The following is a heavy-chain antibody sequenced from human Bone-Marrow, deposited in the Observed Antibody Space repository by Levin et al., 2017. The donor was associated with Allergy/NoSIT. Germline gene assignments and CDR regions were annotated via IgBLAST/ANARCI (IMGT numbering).Heavy chain of an antibody. CDR2: ISGRGENT. V-gene: IGHV3-23*01. CDR3: VRTPGAIVVTPYFDF. Sequence: GESLKISCVASGFRFSDYVLNWVRQAPGKGLEWVSVISGRGENTYYADSVKGRFTISRDTSKNTLYLQMNSLSAEDTATYYCVRTPGAIVVTPYFDFWGQGTLVTVSS. CDR1: GFRFSDYV. J-gene: IGHJ4*02. D-gene: IGHD2-21*01.